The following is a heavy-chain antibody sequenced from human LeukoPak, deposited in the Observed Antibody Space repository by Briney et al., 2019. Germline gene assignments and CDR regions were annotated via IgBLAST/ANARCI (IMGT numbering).Heavy chain of an antibody. V-gene: IGHV3-23*01. CDR3: AKDLAPGYSSSWYPLDY. CDR1: GFTFSSYA. J-gene: IGHJ4*02. Sequence: GGSLRLSCAASGFTFSSYAMSWVRQAPGKGLEWVSAISGSGGSTYYADSVKGRFTISRDNSKNTLYLQMNSLRAEDTAVYYCAKDLAPGYSSSWYPLDYWGQGTLVTVSS. CDR2: ISGSGGST. D-gene: IGHD6-13*01.